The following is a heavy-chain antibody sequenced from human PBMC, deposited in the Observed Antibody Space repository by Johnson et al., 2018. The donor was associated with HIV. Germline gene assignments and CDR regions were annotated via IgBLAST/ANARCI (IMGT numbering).Heavy chain of an antibody. Sequence: VQVLESGGGVVQPGRSLRLSCAASGFTFTHYAMDWVRQAPGKGLEWVAVISSDGSSKNYADSVKGRFTISRDNSKNTLYLQMNSLRVEDAAVYYCAKPMGGDDAFDIWGQGTTVTVSS. CDR2: ISSDGSSK. D-gene: IGHD3-16*01. CDR3: AKPMGGDDAFDI. V-gene: IGHV3-30*18. J-gene: IGHJ3*02. CDR1: GFTFTHYA.